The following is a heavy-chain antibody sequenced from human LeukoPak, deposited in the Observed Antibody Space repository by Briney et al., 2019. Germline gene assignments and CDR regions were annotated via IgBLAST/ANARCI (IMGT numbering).Heavy chain of an antibody. CDR1: GFTFSNYW. CDR3: IRDFRSADL. V-gene: IGHV3-74*01. CDR2: IYVDGHTT. Sequence: GGSLRLSCVASGFTFSNYWMHWVRQPPGKGLVWVSRIYVDGHTTNYADSVKGRFTISRDNAKNTVYLEMNSLSVEDTATYYCIRDFRSADLWGQGTLVTVTS. J-gene: IGHJ5*02.